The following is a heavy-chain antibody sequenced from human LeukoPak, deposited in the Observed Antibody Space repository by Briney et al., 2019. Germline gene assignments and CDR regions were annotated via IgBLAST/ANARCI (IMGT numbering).Heavy chain of an antibody. D-gene: IGHD3-22*01. CDR1: GGSISTYY. CDR2: VYYSGTT. J-gene: IGHJ4*02. V-gene: IGHV4-59*01. CDR3: ARDYYSSGYYWS. Sequence: SETLSLTCTVSGGSISTYYWTWIRQPPGKGLEWIGYVYYSGTTNYNPSLESRVTISIDTSKNQFSLKLNSVTAADTAVYYCARDYYSSGYYWSWGQGTLVTVSS.